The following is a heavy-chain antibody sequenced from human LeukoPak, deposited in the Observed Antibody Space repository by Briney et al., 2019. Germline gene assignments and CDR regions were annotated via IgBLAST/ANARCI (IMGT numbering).Heavy chain of an antibody. Sequence: TSETLSLTCTVSGGSISSYYWSWIRQPPGKGLEWIGYIYYSGSTNYNPSLKSRVTISVDTSKNQFSLKLSSVTAADTAVYYCAKDSGNGGFDYWGQGTLVTVSS. CDR3: AKDSGNGGFDY. J-gene: IGHJ4*02. V-gene: IGHV4-59*01. D-gene: IGHD4-23*01. CDR2: IYYSGST. CDR1: GGSISSYY.